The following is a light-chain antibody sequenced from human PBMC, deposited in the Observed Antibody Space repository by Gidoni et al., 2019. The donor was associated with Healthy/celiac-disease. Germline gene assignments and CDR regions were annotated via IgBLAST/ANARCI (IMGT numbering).Light chain of an antibody. V-gene: IGKV3-11*01. Sequence: DIVLTQSPATLSLSPVERATLSCRASQSVSSYLAWYQQKPGQAPRLLIYDASNRATGIPARFSGSGSGTDFTLTISSLEPEDFAVYYCQQRSNWVTFGGXTKVEIK. CDR3: QQRSNWVT. CDR2: DAS. CDR1: QSVSSY. J-gene: IGKJ4*01.